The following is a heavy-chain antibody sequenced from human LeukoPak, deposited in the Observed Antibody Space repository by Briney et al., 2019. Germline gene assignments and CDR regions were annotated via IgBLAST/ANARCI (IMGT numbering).Heavy chain of an antibody. CDR1: GGSISSYY. Sequence: PSETLSLTCTVSGGSISSYYWSWIRQPPGKGLEWIGYIYYSGSTNYNPSLKSRVTISVDTSKNQFSLKLSSVTAADTAVYYCARSPYYYDSSGYYQAYYFDYWGQGTLVTVSS. V-gene: IGHV4-59*01. D-gene: IGHD3-22*01. CDR3: ARSPYYYDSSGYYQAYYFDY. J-gene: IGHJ4*02. CDR2: IYYSGST.